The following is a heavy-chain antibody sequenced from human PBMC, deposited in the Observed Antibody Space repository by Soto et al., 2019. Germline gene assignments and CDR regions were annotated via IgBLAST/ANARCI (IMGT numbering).Heavy chain of an antibody. CDR2: IYYTGST. J-gene: IGHJ4*02. CDR3: ARSLVGAQSPTDY. Sequence: SETLSLTCTVSGGSISSSSYYWGWIRQPPGKGLEWIGSIYYTGSTYYNPSLDSRLSISTDTSNNQFSLKLTSVTAADTAIYYCARSLVGAQSPTDYWGQGILVTVSS. D-gene: IGHD1-26*01. V-gene: IGHV4-39*07. CDR1: GGSISSSSYY.